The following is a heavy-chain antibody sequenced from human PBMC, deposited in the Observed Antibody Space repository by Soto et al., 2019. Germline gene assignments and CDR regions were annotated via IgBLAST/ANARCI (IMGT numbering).Heavy chain of an antibody. D-gene: IGHD2-15*01. CDR2: ISDTSSHI. Sequence: GGSLRLSCAASGFTFSIYTMTWVRQAPGKGLEWVSSISDTSSHIYYSDSVEGRFTVSRDNAKNSLYLQVNSLRAEDTAVYYCARVRSGGSGYFDYWGQGTLVTVSS. V-gene: IGHV3-21*01. CDR3: ARVRSGGSGYFDY. J-gene: IGHJ4*02. CDR1: GFTFSIYT.